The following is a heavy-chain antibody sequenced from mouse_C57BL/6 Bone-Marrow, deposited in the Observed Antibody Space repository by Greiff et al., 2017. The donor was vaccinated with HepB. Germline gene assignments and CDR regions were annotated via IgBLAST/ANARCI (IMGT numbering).Heavy chain of an antibody. D-gene: IGHD2-10*01. V-gene: IGHV1-50*01. CDR2: IDPSDSYT. CDR3: AREGTYSSPLCYFDY. J-gene: IGHJ2*01. Sequence: QVQLKQPGAELVKPGASVKLSCKASGYTFTSYWMQWVNQRPGQGLEWIGEIDPSDSYTNYNQKFKGKATLTVDTSSSTAYMQLSSLTSEDSAVYYCAREGTYSSPLCYFDYCRQGTPLTVSS. CDR1: GYTFTSYW.